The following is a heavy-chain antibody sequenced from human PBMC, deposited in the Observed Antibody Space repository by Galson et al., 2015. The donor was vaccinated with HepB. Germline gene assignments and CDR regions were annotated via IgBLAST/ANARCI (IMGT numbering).Heavy chain of an antibody. V-gene: IGHV1-18*01. CDR1: GYTFSTYS. D-gene: IGHD2-15*01. CDR2: ISAYNRKT. J-gene: IGHJ5*02. Sequence: SVKVSCKVSGYTFSTYSVTWVRQAPGQGLEWMGWISAYNRKTNYAQKFQGRVSMTTDTSTITVYMELRRLRSDDTAIYYCARGARVVVVAATLNNWFDPWGEGTLVAVS. CDR3: ARGARVVVVAATLNNWFDP.